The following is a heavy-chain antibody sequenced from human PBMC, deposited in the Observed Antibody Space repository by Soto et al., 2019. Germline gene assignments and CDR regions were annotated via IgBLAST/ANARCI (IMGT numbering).Heavy chain of an antibody. CDR3: ARGNDEGPGGVTIFGVVIPQLYGMDV. V-gene: IGHV1-8*01. Sequence: ASVKVSCKASGYTFTSYDINWVRQATGQGLEWMGWMNPNSGNTGYAQKFQGRVTMTRNTSISTAYMELSSLRSEDTAVYYCARGNDEGPGGVTIFGVVIPQLYGMDVWGQGTTVTV. J-gene: IGHJ6*02. CDR1: GYTFTSYD. D-gene: IGHD3-3*01. CDR2: MNPNSGNT.